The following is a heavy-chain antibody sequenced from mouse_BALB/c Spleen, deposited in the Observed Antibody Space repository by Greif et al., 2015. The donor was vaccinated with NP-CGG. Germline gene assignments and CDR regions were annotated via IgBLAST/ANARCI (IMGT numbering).Heavy chain of an antibody. D-gene: IGHD1-1*01. CDR3: ARRGYYGRDYFDY. V-gene: IGHV14-3*02. J-gene: IGHJ2*01. Sequence: EVKLVESGAELVKPGASVKLSCTASGFNIKDTYMHWVKQRPEQGLEWIGRIDPANGNTKYDPKFQGKATITADTSSNTAYLQLSSLTSEDTAVYYCARRGYYGRDYFDYWGQGTTLTVSS. CDR1: GFNIKDTY. CDR2: IDPANGNT.